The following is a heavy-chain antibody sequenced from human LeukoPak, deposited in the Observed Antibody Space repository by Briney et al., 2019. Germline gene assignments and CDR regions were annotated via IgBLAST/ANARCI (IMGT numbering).Heavy chain of an antibody. Sequence: PGGSLRLSCVGSGFTFCTYWVNWVRQAPGKGLEWVANIKPDGGDKYYVDSARGRFTVSRDNAKNSAFLQMNSLRAEDTAIYYCATISAQTFDIWGQGTLVSVSS. CDR3: ATISAQTFDI. CDR2: IKPDGGDK. J-gene: IGHJ3*02. V-gene: IGHV3-7*01. CDR1: GFTFCTYW. D-gene: IGHD5-24*01.